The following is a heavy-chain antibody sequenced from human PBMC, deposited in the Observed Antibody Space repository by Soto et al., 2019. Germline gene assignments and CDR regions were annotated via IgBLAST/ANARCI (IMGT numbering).Heavy chain of an antibody. CDR2: ISGSGANT. J-gene: IGHJ2*01. V-gene: IGHV3-23*01. D-gene: IGHD3-3*01. CDR1: RFTFSSYA. Sequence: EVQLLESGGGLVQPGGSLRLSCAASRFTFSSYAMSWVRQTPGMGLEWGSGISGSGANTYYSDSVKGRFTISRDNSKNTLYLLMNILRVEDTAVYYCAKGPYYNFWSGYYNDWYFDLWGRGTLVTVS. CDR3: AKGPYYNFWSGYYNDWYFDL.